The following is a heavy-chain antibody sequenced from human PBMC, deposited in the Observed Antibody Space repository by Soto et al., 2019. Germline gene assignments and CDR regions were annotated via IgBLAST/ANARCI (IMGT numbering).Heavy chain of an antibody. CDR1: GDSVSSNSAA. CDR3: ARGPVGYCSGGSCEHFDY. CDR2: TYYRSKWYN. Sequence: SQTLSLTCAISGDSVSSNSAAWNWIRQSPSRGLEWLGRTYYRSKWYNDYAVSVKSRITINPDTSKNQFSLQLNSVTPEDTAVDYCARGPVGYCSGGSCEHFDYWGQATLVTVSS. D-gene: IGHD2-15*01. V-gene: IGHV6-1*01. J-gene: IGHJ4*02.